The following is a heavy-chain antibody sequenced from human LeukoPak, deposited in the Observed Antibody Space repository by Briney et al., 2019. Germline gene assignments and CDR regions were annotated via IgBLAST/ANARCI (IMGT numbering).Heavy chain of an antibody. CDR3: AKEPEVLRYFDWLPGWFDP. Sequence: GGSLRLSCAASGFTFSSYAMSWVRQAPGKGLEWVSAISGSGASTYYADPVKGRCTKSRDNSTNTTNLQMNSRRAEDTAVYYCAKEPEVLRYFDWLPGWFDPWGQGTLVTVSS. V-gene: IGHV3-23*01. CDR2: ISGSGAST. J-gene: IGHJ5*02. D-gene: IGHD3-9*01. CDR1: GFTFSSYA.